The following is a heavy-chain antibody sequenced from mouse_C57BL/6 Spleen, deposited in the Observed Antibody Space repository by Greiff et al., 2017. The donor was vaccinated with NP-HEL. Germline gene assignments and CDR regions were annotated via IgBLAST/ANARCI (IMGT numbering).Heavy chain of an antibody. V-gene: IGHV5-6*02. CDR2: ISSGGSYT. CDR3: AKTEDVWFAY. Sequence: ESGGDLVKPGGSLKLSCAASGFTFSSYGMSWVRQTPDKRLEWVATISSGGSYTYYPDSVKGRFTISRDNAKNTLYLQMSSLKSEDTAMYYCAKTEDVWFAYWGQGTLVTVSA. J-gene: IGHJ3*01. CDR1: GFTFSSYG.